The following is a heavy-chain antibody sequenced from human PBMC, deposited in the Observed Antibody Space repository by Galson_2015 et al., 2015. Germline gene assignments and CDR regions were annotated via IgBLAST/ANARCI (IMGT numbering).Heavy chain of an antibody. CDR2: IKQDGSEK. V-gene: IGHV3-7*04. D-gene: IGHD3-10*01. CDR1: GFTFSSYW. J-gene: IGHJ4*02. CDR3: ARAPWGCLGYRFGECNFDY. Sequence: SLRLSCAASGFTFSSYWMSWVRQAPGKGLEWVANIKQDGSEKYYVDSVKGRFTISRDNAKNSLYLQMNSLRAEDTAVYYCARAPWGCLGYRFGECNFDYWGQGTLVTVSS.